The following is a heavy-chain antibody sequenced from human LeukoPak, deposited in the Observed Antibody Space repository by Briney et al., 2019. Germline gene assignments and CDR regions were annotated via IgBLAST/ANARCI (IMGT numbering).Heavy chain of an antibody. J-gene: IGHJ4*02. V-gene: IGHV3-21*01. CDR1: GFTFTNYA. CDR2: ISSSGSYI. Sequence: GGSLRLSCAASGFTFTNYAMSWVRQAPGKGLEWVSSISSSGSYIYYADSVKSRFTISRDNAKNSLNLQMNSLRAEDTAVYYCARGSGVQVWSSLDYWGQGTLVTVSS. CDR3: ARGSGVQVWSSLDY. D-gene: IGHD5-18*01.